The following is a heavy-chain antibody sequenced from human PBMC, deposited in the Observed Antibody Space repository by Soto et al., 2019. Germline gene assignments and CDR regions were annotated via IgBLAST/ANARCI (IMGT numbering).Heavy chain of an antibody. CDR2: IIPIFGTA. CDR3: ARDQLGDYYDSSGYYD. J-gene: IGHJ4*02. V-gene: IGHV1-69*13. CDR1: GGTFSSYA. D-gene: IGHD3-22*01. Sequence: SVKVSCKASGGTFSSYAISWVRQAPGQGLEWMGGIIPIFGTANYAQKFQGRVTITADESTSTAYMELSSLRSEDTAVYYCARDQLGDYYDSSGYYDWGQGTLVTVSS.